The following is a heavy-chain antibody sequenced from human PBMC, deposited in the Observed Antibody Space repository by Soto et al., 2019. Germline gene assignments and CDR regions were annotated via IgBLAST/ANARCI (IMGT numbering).Heavy chain of an antibody. V-gene: IGHV4-39*01. CDR2: IYYSGST. D-gene: IGHD3-3*01. Sequence: SETLSLTCTVSGGSISSSSYYWGWIRQPPGKGLEWIGSIYYSGSTYYNPSLKSRVTISVDTSKNQFSLKLSSVTAADTAVYYCARQAGRITIFGPYYYYGMDVWGQGTTVTVSS. J-gene: IGHJ6*02. CDR1: GGSISSSSYY. CDR3: ARQAGRITIFGPYYYYGMDV.